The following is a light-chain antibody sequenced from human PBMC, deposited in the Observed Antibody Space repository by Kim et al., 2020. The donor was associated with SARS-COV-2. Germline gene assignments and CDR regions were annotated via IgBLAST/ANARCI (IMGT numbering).Light chain of an antibody. CDR1: KLGDKY. Sequence: VSHRHRASITCAGDKLGDKYACWYKQKPGQSPVLVYYQDSKRPSGVPERFSGSNSGNTATLTIGGTQAMDEADYYCQAWDSSTGVFGGGTQLIVL. CDR3: QAWDSSTGV. V-gene: IGLV3-1*01. CDR2: QDS. J-gene: IGLJ3*02.